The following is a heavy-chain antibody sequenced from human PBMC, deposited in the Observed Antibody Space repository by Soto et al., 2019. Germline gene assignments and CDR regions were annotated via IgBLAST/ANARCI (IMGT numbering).Heavy chain of an antibody. CDR1: GYNFINYG. CDR3: VRDLRYYYDSSGYYLLGYFDY. V-gene: IGHV1-18*01. Sequence: ASVKVSCKASGYNFINYGISWVRQAPGQGLEWMGWISVYKGNTNYAQKLQGRVSMTTDTSTSTAYMELRSLRSDDTAVYYCVRDLRYYYDSSGYYLLGYFDYWGQGTLVTVSS. J-gene: IGHJ4*02. D-gene: IGHD3-22*01. CDR2: ISVYKGNT.